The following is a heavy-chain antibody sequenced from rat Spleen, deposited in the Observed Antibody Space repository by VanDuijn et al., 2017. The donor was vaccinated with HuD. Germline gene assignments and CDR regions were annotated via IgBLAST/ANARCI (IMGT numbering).Heavy chain of an antibody. Sequence: EVQLVESGGDLVQPGRSLKLSCAASGFTFSDYYMAWVRQAPKKGLEWVASISYEGSGTYYGDSVKGRFTISRDNAKSTLYLQMDSLRSEDTATYYCARGTGSRNWFAYWGQGTLVTVSS. J-gene: IGHJ3*01. V-gene: IGHV5-22*01. CDR2: ISYEGSGT. CDR3: ARGTGSRNWFAY. CDR1: GFTFSDYY. D-gene: IGHD5-1*01.